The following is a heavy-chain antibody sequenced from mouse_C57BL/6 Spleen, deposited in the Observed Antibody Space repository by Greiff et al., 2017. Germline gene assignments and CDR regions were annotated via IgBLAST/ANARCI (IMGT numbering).Heavy chain of an antibody. Sequence: DVKLQESGPGLVKPSPSLSLTCSVTGYSITSGYYWNWIRQFPGNKLEWMGYISYDGSNNYNPSLKNRISITRDTSKNQFFLKLNSVTTEDTATYYCARTGTTTWFAYWGQGTLVTVSA. CDR3: ARTGTTTWFAY. CDR1: GYSITSGYY. J-gene: IGHJ3*01. CDR2: ISYDGSN. D-gene: IGHD4-1*01. V-gene: IGHV3-6*01.